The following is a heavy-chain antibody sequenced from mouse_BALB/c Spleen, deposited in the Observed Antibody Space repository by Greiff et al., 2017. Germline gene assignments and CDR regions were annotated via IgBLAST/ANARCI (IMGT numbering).Heavy chain of an antibody. Sequence: VQLQQSGPELVKPGASVKISCKASGYAFSSSWMNWVKQRPGQGLEWIGRIYPGDGDTNYNGKFKGKATLTADKSSSTAYMQLSSLTSVDSAVYFCARVGGIYYGYDAWFAYWGQGTLVTVSA. V-gene: IGHV1-82*01. CDR1: GYAFSSSW. D-gene: IGHD2-2*01. CDR3: ARVGGIYYGYDAWFAY. J-gene: IGHJ3*01. CDR2: IYPGDGDT.